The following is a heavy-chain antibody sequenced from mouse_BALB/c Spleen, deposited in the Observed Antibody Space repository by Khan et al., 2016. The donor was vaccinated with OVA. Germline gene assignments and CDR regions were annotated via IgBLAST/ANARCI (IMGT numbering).Heavy chain of an antibody. J-gene: IGHJ2*01. V-gene: IGHV1-84*02. CDR3: AGGFDY. CDR1: GHTFTAYY. Sequence: QVQLQQSGPELVKPGASVKMSCKASGHTFTAYYINWVKQTPGQGLQWIGWIHPGSANTKYNERFKGKATLTVDTSSSPAYMQLSSLTSEDTAVYFGAGGFDYWGHGTTLTVSS. CDR2: IHPGSANT.